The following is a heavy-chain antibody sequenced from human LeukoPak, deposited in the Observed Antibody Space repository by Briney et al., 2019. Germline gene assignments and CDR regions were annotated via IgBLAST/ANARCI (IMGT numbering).Heavy chain of an antibody. CDR1: GFTFSSYG. CDR3: AKLKSSHPL. V-gene: IGHV3-30*18. D-gene: IGHD6-13*01. CDR2: ISYDGSNK. J-gene: IGHJ2*01. Sequence: PGGSLRLSCAASGFTFSSYGMHWVREAPGTGLEWVAVISYDGSNKYYADSVKGRFTISRDNSKNTLYLQMNSLRAEDTAVYYCAKLKSSHPLWGRGTLVTVSS.